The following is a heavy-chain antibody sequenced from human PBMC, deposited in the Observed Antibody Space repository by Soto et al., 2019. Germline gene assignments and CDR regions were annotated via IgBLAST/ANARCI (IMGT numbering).Heavy chain of an antibody. CDR2: IYYSGST. D-gene: IGHD3-10*01. CDR3: ARHNYGSGSTYFDY. J-gene: IGHJ4*02. Sequence: SETLSLTCTVSGGSISSYYWSLIRQPPGKGLEWIGYIYYSGSTNYNPSLKSRVAISVDTSKNQFSLKLNSMTAADTAVYYCARHNYGSGSTYFDYWGQGTLVTVSS. V-gene: IGHV4-59*08. CDR1: GGSISSYY.